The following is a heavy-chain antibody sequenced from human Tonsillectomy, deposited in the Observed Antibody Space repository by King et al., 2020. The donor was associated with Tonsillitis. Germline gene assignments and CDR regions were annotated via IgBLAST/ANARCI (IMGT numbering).Heavy chain of an antibody. J-gene: IGHJ5*02. CDR3: ARAGMVATNWFDP. V-gene: IGHV4-38-2*02. Sequence: VQLQESGPGLVKPSETLSLTCTVSGYSISSGYYWGWIRQPPGKGLVWIGSIYHSGSTYYNPSLKSRVTISVDTSKNQFSLKLSSVTAADTAVYYFARAGMVATNWFDPWGQGTLVTVSS. CDR1: GYSISSGYY. D-gene: IGHD5-12*01. CDR2: IYHSGST.